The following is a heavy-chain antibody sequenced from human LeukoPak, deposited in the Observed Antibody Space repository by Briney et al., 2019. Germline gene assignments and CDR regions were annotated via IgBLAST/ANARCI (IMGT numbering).Heavy chain of an antibody. CDR2: IKQDGSEK. CDR1: GFTFSSYW. Sequence: GGSLRLSCAASGFTFSSYWMSWVRQAPGKGLEWVANIKQDGSEKYYVDSVKGRFTISRDNAKDSLYLQVNSLRAEDTAVYYCARYRMVVPFDYWGQGTLVTVSS. V-gene: IGHV3-7*01. CDR3: ARYRMVVPFDY. D-gene: IGHD2-15*01. J-gene: IGHJ4*02.